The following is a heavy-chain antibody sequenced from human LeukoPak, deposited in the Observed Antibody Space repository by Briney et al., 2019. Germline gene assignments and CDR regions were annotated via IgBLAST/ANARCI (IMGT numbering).Heavy chain of an antibody. Sequence: SETLSLTCAVYGGSFSGYYWSWIRRPPGKGLEWIGEINHSGSTNYNPSLKSRVTISVDTSKNQFSLKLSSVTAADTAVYYCARGKQQLATALDYWGQGTLVTVSS. J-gene: IGHJ4*02. V-gene: IGHV4-34*01. D-gene: IGHD6-13*01. CDR3: ARGKQQLATALDY. CDR1: GGSFSGYY. CDR2: INHSGST.